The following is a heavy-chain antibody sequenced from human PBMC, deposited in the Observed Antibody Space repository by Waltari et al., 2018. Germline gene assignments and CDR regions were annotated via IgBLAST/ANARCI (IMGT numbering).Heavy chain of an antibody. CDR2: INPNSGGT. CDR1: GYTFPGYY. D-gene: IGHD5-12*01. Sequence: QVQLVQSGAEVKKPGASVKVSCKASGYTFPGYYMPWVRQAPGQGLEWMGRINPNSGGTNYAQKFQGRVTMTRDTSISTAYMELSRLRSDDTAVYYCARGARYYSGYDPVDYWGQGTLVTVSS. CDR3: ARGARYYSGYDPVDY. J-gene: IGHJ4*02. V-gene: IGHV1-2*06.